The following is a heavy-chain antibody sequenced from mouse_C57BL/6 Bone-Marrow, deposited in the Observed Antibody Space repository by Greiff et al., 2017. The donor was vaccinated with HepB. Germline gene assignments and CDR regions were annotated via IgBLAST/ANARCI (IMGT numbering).Heavy chain of an antibody. CDR2: IYPSDSET. V-gene: IGHV1-61*01. CDR3: ASNYYDYDSSYADY. CDR1: GYTFTSYW. Sequence: QVQLQQPGAELVRPGSSVKLSCKASGYTFTSYWMDWVKQRPGQGLEWIGNIYPSDSETHYNQQFKDKATLTVDKSSSTAYMQLSSLTSEDSAVYYCASNYYDYDSSYADYWGQGTSVTVSS. J-gene: IGHJ4*01. D-gene: IGHD2-4*01.